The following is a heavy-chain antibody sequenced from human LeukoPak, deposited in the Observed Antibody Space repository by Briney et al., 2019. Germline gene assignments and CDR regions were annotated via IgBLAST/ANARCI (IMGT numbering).Heavy chain of an antibody. Sequence: PSETLSLTCAVYGGSFSGYYWSWIRQPPGKGLEWIGEINHSGSTNYNPSLKSRVTISVDTSKNQFSLKLGSVTAADTAVYYCARGVKGFGELFPHDYWGQGTLVTVSS. J-gene: IGHJ4*02. V-gene: IGHV4-34*01. CDR3: ARGVKGFGELFPHDY. CDR1: GGSFSGYY. D-gene: IGHD3-10*01. CDR2: INHSGST.